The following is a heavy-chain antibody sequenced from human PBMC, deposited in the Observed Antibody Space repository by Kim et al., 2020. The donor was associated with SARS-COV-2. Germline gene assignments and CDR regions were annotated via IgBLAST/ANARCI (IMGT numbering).Heavy chain of an antibody. Sequence: SETLSLTCTVSGGSISSYYWSWIRQPPGKGLEWIGYIYYSGSTNYNPSLKSRVTISVDTSKNQFSLKLSSVTAADTAVYYCARDLVGATTASYFDYWGQGTLVTVSS. D-gene: IGHD1-26*01. V-gene: IGHV4-59*01. CDR3: ARDLVGATTASYFDY. CDR2: IYYSGST. CDR1: GGSISSYY. J-gene: IGHJ4*02.